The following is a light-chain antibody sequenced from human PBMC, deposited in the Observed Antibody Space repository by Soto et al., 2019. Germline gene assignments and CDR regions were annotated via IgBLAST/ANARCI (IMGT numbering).Light chain of an antibody. CDR1: SSDVGGYDY. J-gene: IGLJ1*01. CDR2: GVS. V-gene: IGLV2-8*01. CDR3: SSYVGTNSYV. Sequence: QSVLTQPPSASGSPGQSVTISCTGTSSDVGGYDYVSWYKQHPGKAPKLMIYGVSKRPSGVPDRFSGSKSGNTAALTVSGLQAEDEADYYCSSYVGTNSYVFGTGTKVTVL.